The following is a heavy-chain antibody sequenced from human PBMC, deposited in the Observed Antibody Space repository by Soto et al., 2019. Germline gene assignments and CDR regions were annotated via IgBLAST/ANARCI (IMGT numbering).Heavy chain of an antibody. J-gene: IGHJ4*02. Sequence: GASVKVSCKASGYTFTSYYMHWVRQAPGQGLEWMGIINPSGGSTSYAQKFQGRVTMTRDTSTSTVYMELSSLRSEDTAVYYCARVLSSSGWYGLAFDYWGQGTLVTVSS. V-gene: IGHV1-46*01. CDR3: ARVLSSSGWYGLAFDY. D-gene: IGHD6-19*01. CDR2: INPSGGST. CDR1: GYTFTSYY.